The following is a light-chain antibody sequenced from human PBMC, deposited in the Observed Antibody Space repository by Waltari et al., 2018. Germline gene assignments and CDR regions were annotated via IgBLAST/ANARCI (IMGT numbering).Light chain of an antibody. V-gene: IGKV1-33*01. J-gene: IGKJ3*01. CDR3: QQYDNPQFT. CDR2: DAS. CDR1: QDISKY. Sequence: DIQMTQSPSSLSASVGDRVTITCQASQDISKYLNWYQQKSGKAPKLLIYDASTLEVGVPSRFSGSGSGTDFTFSISSLQPEDFATYFCQQYDNPQFTFGPGTKVDIK.